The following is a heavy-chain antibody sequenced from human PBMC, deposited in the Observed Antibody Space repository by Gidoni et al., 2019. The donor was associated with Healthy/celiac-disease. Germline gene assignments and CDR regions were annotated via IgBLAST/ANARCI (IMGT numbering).Heavy chain of an antibody. Sequence: QVQLVQSGAEGKKPGSSVKVSCKASGGTFSRSAISWGRQAPGQGLEWMGGIIPIFGTANYAQKFQGRVTITADESTSTAYMELSSLRSEDTAVYYCASVYCSSTSCYVGGDHWYFDLWGRGTLVTVSS. D-gene: IGHD2-2*01. CDR1: GGTFSRSA. CDR3: ASVYCSSTSCYVGGDHWYFDL. J-gene: IGHJ2*01. V-gene: IGHV1-69*01. CDR2: IIPIFGTA.